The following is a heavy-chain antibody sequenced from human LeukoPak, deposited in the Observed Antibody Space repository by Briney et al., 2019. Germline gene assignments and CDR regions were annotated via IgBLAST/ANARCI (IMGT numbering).Heavy chain of an antibody. D-gene: IGHD6-6*01. J-gene: IGHJ3*02. CDR2: IDHSGST. Sequence: SETLSLTCAVYGGSFSGYYWSWIRQPPGKGLEWIGEIDHSGSTNYNPSLKSRVTISVDTSKNQFSLKLSSVTAADTAVYYCARTSIAARRANAFDIWGQGTMVTVSS. V-gene: IGHV4-34*01. CDR1: GGSFSGYY. CDR3: ARTSIAARRANAFDI.